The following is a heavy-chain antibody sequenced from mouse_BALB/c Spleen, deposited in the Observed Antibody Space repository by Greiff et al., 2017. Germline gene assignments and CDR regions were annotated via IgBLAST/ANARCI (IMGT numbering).Heavy chain of an antibody. V-gene: IGHV5-6-5*01. CDR2: ISSGGST. CDR3: ARGGAVLYYYAMDY. J-gene: IGHJ4*01. CDR1: GFTFSSYA. D-gene: IGHD3-3*01. Sequence: EVQLVESGGGLVKPGGSLKLSCAASGFTFSSYAMSWVRQTPEKRLEWVASISSGGSTYYPASMKGRFTISRDNARNTLYLQMSSRRSEDTAMYDCARGGAVLYYYAMDYWGQGTSVTVSA.